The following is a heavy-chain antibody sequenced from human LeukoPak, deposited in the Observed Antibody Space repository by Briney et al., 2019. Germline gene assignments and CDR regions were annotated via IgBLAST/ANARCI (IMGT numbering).Heavy chain of an antibody. CDR1: GFTFSSYA. CDR2: NSGSGGST. D-gene: IGHD3-22*01. CDR3: AKFLHYYDSSGYYHDGGFDY. V-gene: IGHV3-23*01. Sequence: GGSLRLSCAASGFTFSSYAMSWVRQAPGKGLEWVSANSGSGGSTYYADSVKGRFTISRDNSKNTLYLQMNSLRAEDTAVYYCAKFLHYYDSSGYYHDGGFDYWGQGTLVTVSS. J-gene: IGHJ4*02.